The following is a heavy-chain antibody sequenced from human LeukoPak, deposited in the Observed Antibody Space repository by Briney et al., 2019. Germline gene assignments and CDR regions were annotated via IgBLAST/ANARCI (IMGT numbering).Heavy chain of an antibody. CDR2: ISYDGSNK. CDR3: AKDRGSSSWYYFDY. J-gene: IGHJ4*02. V-gene: IGHV3-30*18. Sequence: GRSLRLSCAASGFTFGSYGMHWVRQAPGKGLEWVAVISYDGSNKYYADSVKGRFTISRDNSKNTLYLQMNSLRAEDTAVYYCAKDRGSSSWYYFDYWGQGTLVTVSS. D-gene: IGHD6-13*01. CDR1: GFTFGSYG.